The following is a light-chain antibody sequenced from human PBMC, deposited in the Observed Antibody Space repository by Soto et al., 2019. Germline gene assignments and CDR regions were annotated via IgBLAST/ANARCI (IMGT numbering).Light chain of an antibody. CDR3: QQSYSTPPWT. CDR2: AAS. CDR1: QSISSY. J-gene: IGKJ1*01. Sequence: DIQMTQSPSSLSASVGDRVTITCRASQSISSYLNWYQQKPGTAPKLLIYAASSMQSGVPSRFSGSGSGTDFTLTISSLQPEEFATYYSQQSYSTPPWTFGQGTKVELK. V-gene: IGKV1-39*01.